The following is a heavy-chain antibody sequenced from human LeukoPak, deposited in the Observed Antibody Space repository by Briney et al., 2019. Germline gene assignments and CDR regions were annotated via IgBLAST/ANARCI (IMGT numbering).Heavy chain of an antibody. V-gene: IGHV3-9*03. CDR3: TKSPSFTLGGGYLDS. CDR1: EFMFDV. D-gene: IGHD3-22*01. J-gene: IGHJ4*02. CDR2: ISWNSDLI. Sequence: PGGSLRLSCVGSEFMFDVLHWVRQAPGKGLGWVAGISWNSDLIGYADSVKGRFTISRGNDRNTVYLQMNGLRLEDMAFYYCTKSPSFTLGGGYLDSWGQGILVTVSS.